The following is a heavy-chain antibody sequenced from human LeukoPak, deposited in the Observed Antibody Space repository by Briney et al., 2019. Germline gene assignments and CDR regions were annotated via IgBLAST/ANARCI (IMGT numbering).Heavy chain of an antibody. CDR1: GGSISGSH. J-gene: IGHJ6*01. CDR3: ARTGGDCSSGLCYYALDV. Sequence: SETLSLTCLVSGGSISGSHWSWIRQPPGKGLEWIGYIHYTGSTDYNPSLRSRVTLSIDMSKNQFSLRLSSVTAADTAVYYCARTGGDCSSGLCYYALDVWGQGTTVTVST. D-gene: IGHD2-21*02. V-gene: IGHV4-59*01. CDR2: IHYTGST.